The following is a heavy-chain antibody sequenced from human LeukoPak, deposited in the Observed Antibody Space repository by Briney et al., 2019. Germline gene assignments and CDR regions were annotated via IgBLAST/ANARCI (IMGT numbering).Heavy chain of an antibody. V-gene: IGHV4-34*01. Sequence: PSETLSLTCAVYGGSFSGYYWNWIRQPPGERLEWIGEINHSGSTNYNPSLKSRVTISVNTSKNQFSLNLSSVTAADTAVYYCARGGETVTTEPEYFQHWGQGTLVTVSS. CDR3: ARGGETVTTEPEYFQH. D-gene: IGHD4-17*01. CDR2: INHSGST. J-gene: IGHJ1*01. CDR1: GGSFSGYY.